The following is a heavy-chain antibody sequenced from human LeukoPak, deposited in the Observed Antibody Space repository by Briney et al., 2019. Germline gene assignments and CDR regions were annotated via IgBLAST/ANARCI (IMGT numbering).Heavy chain of an antibody. Sequence: GGSLRLSCTASGFTFSNFVMSWVRQAPGKGLEWVSSLTVSGSHTYYADSVKGRFTISRDNPKNTLYLQMNSLRAEDTDVYYCAKRGDTKYFALWGRGTLVTVSS. V-gene: IGHV3-23*01. D-gene: IGHD3-16*01. J-gene: IGHJ2*01. CDR2: LTVSGSHT. CDR3: AKRGDTKYFAL. CDR1: GFTFSNFV.